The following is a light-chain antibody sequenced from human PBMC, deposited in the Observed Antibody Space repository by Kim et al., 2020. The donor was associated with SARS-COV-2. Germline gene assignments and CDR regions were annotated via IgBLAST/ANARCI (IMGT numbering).Light chain of an antibody. CDR3: ASWDDTLNSQL. CDR1: RANIGNNF. CDR2: RND. Sequence: ELTQPPSASGNPGQTVTISCSGGRANIGNNFVFWYRQLPGAAPRLLMYRNDQRPSGVPDRISGSKSGTSASLAISDLRSEDEADYFCASWDDTLNSQLFGGRTKVTVL. J-gene: IGLJ3*02. V-gene: IGLV1-47*01.